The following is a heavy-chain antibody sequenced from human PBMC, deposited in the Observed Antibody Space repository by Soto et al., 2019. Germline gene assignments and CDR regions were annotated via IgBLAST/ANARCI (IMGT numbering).Heavy chain of an antibody. CDR1: GDSVSSNSAA. Sequence: PSPTLSLTCAISGDSVSSNSAAWHWIRQSPSRALEWLGRTYYRSKWYNDSAVSVKSRITINPDTSKNQFSLQLNSVTPEDTAVYYCGRDHSHDFWSGYYFDYWGQVTLVTVSS. CDR3: GRDHSHDFWSGYYFDY. J-gene: IGHJ4*02. V-gene: IGHV6-1*01. D-gene: IGHD3-3*01. CDR2: TYYRSKWYN.